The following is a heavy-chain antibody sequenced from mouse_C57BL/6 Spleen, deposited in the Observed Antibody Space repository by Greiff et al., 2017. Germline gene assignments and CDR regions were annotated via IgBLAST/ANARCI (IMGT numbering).Heavy chain of an antibody. CDR3: AREDWDYAMDY. V-gene: IGHV5-4*01. D-gene: IGHD4-1*01. Sequence: EVKVVESGGGLVKPGGSLKLSCAASGFTFSSYAMSWVRQTPGKRLEWVATISDGGSYTYYPDNVKGRFTISRDNAKNNLYLQMSDLKSEDTAMYYCAREDWDYAMDYWGQGTSVTVAS. J-gene: IGHJ4*01. CDR2: ISDGGSYT. CDR1: GFTFSSYA.